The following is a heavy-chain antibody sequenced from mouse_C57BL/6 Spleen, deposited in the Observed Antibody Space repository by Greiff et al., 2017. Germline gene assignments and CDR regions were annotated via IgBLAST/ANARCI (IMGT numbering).Heavy chain of an antibody. CDR1: GYTFTSYW. CDR2: IDPNSGGT. CDR3: ATGRWLLGDYAMDY. Sequence: QVQLQQPGAELVKPGASVKLSCKASGYTFTSYWMHWVKQRPGRGLEWIGRIDPNSGGTKYNEKFKSKATLTVDKPSSTAYMQLSSLTSEDAAVYYCATGRWLLGDYAMDYWGQGTSVTVSS. D-gene: IGHD2-3*01. J-gene: IGHJ4*01. V-gene: IGHV1-72*01.